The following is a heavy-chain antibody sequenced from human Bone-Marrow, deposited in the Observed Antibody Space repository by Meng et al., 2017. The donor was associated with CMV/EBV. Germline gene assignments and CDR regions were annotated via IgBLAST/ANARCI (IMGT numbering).Heavy chain of an antibody. V-gene: IGHV3-23*03. CDR3: AKLGIPAASFYLFDY. CDR2: IYSGGSST. CDR1: GFTFSSYA. J-gene: IGHJ4*02. Sequence: GASLKISCAASGFTFSSYAMSWVRQAPGKGLEWVSVIYSGGSSTYYADSVKGRFTISRDNSKNTLYLQMNSLRAEDTAVYYCAKLGIPAASFYLFDYWGQGTLVTVSS. D-gene: IGHD2-2*01.